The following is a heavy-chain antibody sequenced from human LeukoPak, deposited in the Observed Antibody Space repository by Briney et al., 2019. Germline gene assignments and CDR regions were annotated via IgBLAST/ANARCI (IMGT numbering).Heavy chain of an antibody. CDR2: IYPGDSDT. V-gene: IGHV5-51*01. Sequence: GASLKISCKGSGFHFTSYWIGWVRQLPGKGLEWMGIIYPGDSDTRYSPSFQGQVTISADKSISTAYLQWSSLKASDTAMYYCARYSGYDWEYAFDIWGQGTMVTVSS. CDR3: ARYSGYDWEYAFDI. CDR1: GFHFTSYW. J-gene: IGHJ3*02. D-gene: IGHD5-12*01.